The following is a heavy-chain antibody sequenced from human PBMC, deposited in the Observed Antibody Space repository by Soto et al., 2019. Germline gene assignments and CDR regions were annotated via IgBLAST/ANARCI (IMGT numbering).Heavy chain of an antibody. CDR3: ARVSSSIVVVPDYGMDV. D-gene: IGHD2-15*01. V-gene: IGHV1-18*04. J-gene: IGHJ6*02. CDR1: GYTFISHG. Sequence: QVQLVQSGVEVKKPGASVKVSCKASGYTFISHGISWVRQAPGQGLEWMGGISGKNGNTNYAQQLQGRVTLTTDTSTSTAYMELRSLRSDDTAVYYCARVSSSIVVVPDYGMDVWGQGTTVTVSS. CDR2: ISGKNGNT.